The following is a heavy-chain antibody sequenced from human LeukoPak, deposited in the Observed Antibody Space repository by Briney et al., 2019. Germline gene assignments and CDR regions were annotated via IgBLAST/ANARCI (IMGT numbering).Heavy chain of an antibody. CDR1: GFTFSSYA. CDR3: ARDRLARRYFDY. D-gene: IGHD3-3*02. V-gene: IGHV3-30-3*01. Sequence: PGGSLRLSCAASGFTFSSYAMHWVRQAPGKGLEWVAVISYDGSNKYYADSVKGRFTISRDNSKNTLYLQMNSLRAEDTAVYYCARDRLARRYFDYRGQGTLVTVSS. J-gene: IGHJ4*02. CDR2: ISYDGSNK.